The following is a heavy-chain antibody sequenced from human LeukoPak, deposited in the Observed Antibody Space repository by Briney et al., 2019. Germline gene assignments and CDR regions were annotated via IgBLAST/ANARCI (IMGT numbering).Heavy chain of an antibody. CDR2: IKQDGSEK. D-gene: IGHD6-19*01. Sequence: GGSLRLSCAASGFTFSSYWMSWVRQAPGKGLGWVANIKQDGSEKYYVDSVKGRFTISRDNAKNSLYLQMNSLRAEDTAVYYCAREGESSGMSWFDPWGQGTLVTVSS. CDR1: GFTFSSYW. CDR3: AREGESSGMSWFDP. V-gene: IGHV3-7*01. J-gene: IGHJ5*02.